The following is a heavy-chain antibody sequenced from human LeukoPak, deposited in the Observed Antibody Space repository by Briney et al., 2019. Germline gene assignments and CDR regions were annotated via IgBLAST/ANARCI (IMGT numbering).Heavy chain of an antibody. Sequence: SETLSLTCSFSIVSIKNYYWNWIRQSPGKGLQWIGYIYYTGSTDYNFSLKSRVTISLDTSENQFSLRLNSVTAADSAVYFCARDISSRDSSSWYVDWFDPWGQGTLVTVSS. J-gene: IGHJ5*02. CDR1: IVSIKNYY. D-gene: IGHD6-13*01. V-gene: IGHV4-59*01. CDR3: ARDISSRDSSSWYVDWFDP. CDR2: IYYTGST.